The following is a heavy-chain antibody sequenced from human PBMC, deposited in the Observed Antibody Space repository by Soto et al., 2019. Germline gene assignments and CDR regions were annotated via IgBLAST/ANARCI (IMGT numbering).Heavy chain of an antibody. Sequence: GASVKVSCKASGYTFTSYYMHWVRQAPGQGLEWMGIINPSGGSTSYAQKFQGRVTMTRDTSTSTVYMELSSLRSEDTAVYYCAREGFVVVVAATPYYYYYGMDVWGQGTTVTVS. V-gene: IGHV1-46*01. CDR2: INPSGGST. CDR3: AREGFVVVVAATPYYYYYGMDV. D-gene: IGHD2-15*01. CDR1: GYTFTSYY. J-gene: IGHJ6*02.